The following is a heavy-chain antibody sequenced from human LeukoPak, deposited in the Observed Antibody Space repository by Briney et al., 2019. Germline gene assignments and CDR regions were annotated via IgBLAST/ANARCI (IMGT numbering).Heavy chain of an antibody. CDR3: ASYGSVWYSSSWYSPFDY. J-gene: IGHJ4*02. V-gene: IGHV4-34*01. CDR1: GGSFSGYY. Sequence: SETLSLTCAVYGGSFSGYYWSWIRQPPGKGLEWIGEINHSGSTNYNPSLKSRVTISVDTSKNQFSLKLSSVTAADTAVYYCASYGSVWYSSSWYSPFDYWGQGTLVTVSS. CDR2: INHSGST. D-gene: IGHD6-13*01.